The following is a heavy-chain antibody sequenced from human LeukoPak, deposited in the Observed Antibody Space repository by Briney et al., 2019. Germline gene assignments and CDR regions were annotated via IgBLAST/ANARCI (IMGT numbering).Heavy chain of an antibody. CDR1: GFTFSSYG. Sequence: GGSLRLSCAASGFTFSSYGMHWVRQAPGKGLEWVAFIRYDGSNKYYADSVKGRFTISRDNSKNTLYLQMNSLRAEHTAVYYCAKDDEQHRRRFDPWGQGTLVTVSS. CDR2: IRYDGSNK. J-gene: IGHJ5*02. D-gene: IGHD6-13*01. V-gene: IGHV3-30*02. CDR3: AKDDEQHRRRFDP.